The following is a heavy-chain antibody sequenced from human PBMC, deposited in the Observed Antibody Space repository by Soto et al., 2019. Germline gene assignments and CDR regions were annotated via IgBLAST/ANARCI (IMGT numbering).Heavy chain of an antibody. CDR2: ISSGSSNI. Sequence: XESLSVSCAASGFAFRSYNMNWVRQAPGKGLEWVASISSGSSNIYYADSVKGRFTISRDNAKNSLFLQMDSLRAEDSAVYYCASDTVVAATFDLWGQGTLVTVSS. CDR3: ASDTVVAATFDL. J-gene: IGHJ4*02. CDR1: GFAFRSYN. V-gene: IGHV3-21*01. D-gene: IGHD2-15*01.